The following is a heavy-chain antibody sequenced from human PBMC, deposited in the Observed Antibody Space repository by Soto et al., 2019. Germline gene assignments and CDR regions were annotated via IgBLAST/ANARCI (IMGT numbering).Heavy chain of an antibody. D-gene: IGHD2-2*01. V-gene: IGHV4-61*01. Sequence: SETLSLTCTVSGGSISSSSYYWSWIRQPPGKGLEWIGYIYYSGSTNYNPSLKSRVTISVDTSKNQFSLKLSSVTAADTAVYYCARGSWDIVVVPAAKHYYYYYMDVWGKGTTVTVSS. CDR3: ARGSWDIVVVPAAKHYYYYYMDV. CDR1: GGSISSSSYY. CDR2: IYYSGST. J-gene: IGHJ6*03.